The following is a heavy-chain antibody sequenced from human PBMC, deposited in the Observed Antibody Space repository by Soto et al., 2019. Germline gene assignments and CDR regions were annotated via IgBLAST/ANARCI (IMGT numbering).Heavy chain of an antibody. D-gene: IGHD3-3*01. CDR1: GFTFSSYA. CDR3: AKNWNYDRWSGYPVRFDY. J-gene: IGHJ4*02. V-gene: IGHV3-23*01. CDR2: ISGSGDST. Sequence: EVQLLESGGDLVQPGRSLRLSCAASGFTFSSYAMSWVRQAPGKGLEWVSSISGSGDSTYYADSVKGRFTISRDNSKKTLYLHMNRLRADDKARYYCAKNWNYDRWSGYPVRFDYWGQGTLGPVSS.